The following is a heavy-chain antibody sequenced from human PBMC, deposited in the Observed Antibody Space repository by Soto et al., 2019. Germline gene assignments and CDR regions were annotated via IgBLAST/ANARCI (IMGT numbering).Heavy chain of an antibody. J-gene: IGHJ4*02. CDR1: GSTFSSYA. V-gene: IGHV3-64D*06. D-gene: IGHD3-22*01. CDR3: VKGEFYYDSSAYYPFDS. Sequence: GGSLRLSCSASGSTFSSYAMHWVRQAPGKGLEYVSSISINGGSTHYADSVKGRFTISRDNSRNTQYLQMSSLRADDTAVYYCVKGEFYYDSSAYYPFDSWGQGTLVTVSS. CDR2: ISINGGST.